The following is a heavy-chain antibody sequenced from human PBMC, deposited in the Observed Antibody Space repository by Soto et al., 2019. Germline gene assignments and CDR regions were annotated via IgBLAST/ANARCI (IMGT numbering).Heavy chain of an antibody. Sequence: GSLRLSCVASGFSLNHYSMNCVRQAPGKGLQWVSYISSSSDNTYYADSVKGRFTLSRDNAEKALILQTNNLRDEDTATYYCAKWPKRSCVSAWGRGTRVTVSS. CDR1: GFSLNHYS. V-gene: IGHV3-48*02. CDR2: ISSSSDNT. CDR3: AKWPKRSCVSA. D-gene: IGHD3-10*01. J-gene: IGHJ1*01.